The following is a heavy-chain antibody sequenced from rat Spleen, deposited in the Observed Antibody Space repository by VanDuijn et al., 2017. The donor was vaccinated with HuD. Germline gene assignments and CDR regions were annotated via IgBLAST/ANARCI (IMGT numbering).Heavy chain of an antibody. CDR2: FSYDGSTT. Sequence: EVQLVESDGGLVQPGRSLKLSCAASGFTFSDYYMAWVRQAPTEGLEWVATFSYDGSTTYYRDSMKGRFIISRDNAKNTLYLQMDSLRSEDTATYYCTRPYLDYPGPHYFDYWGQGVMVTVSS. CDR3: TRPYLDYPGPHYFDY. CDR1: GFTFSDYY. D-gene: IGHD1-4*01. J-gene: IGHJ2*01. V-gene: IGHV5-29*01.